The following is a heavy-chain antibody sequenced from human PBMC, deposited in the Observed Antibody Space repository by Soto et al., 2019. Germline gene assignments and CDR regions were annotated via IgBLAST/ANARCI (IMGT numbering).Heavy chain of an antibody. V-gene: IGHV1-3*04. CDR3: ARRASRHFDY. CDR1: GYTFNLHA. CDR2: VNTGNGNT. Sequence: ASVKVSCKASGYTFNLHAIHWVRQAPGQRLEWMGYVNTGNGNTKYSENVQDRITITRDTSATTAYMELRSLRFEDTAVYYCARRASRHFDYWGQGTLVTVSS. D-gene: IGHD6-13*01. J-gene: IGHJ4*02.